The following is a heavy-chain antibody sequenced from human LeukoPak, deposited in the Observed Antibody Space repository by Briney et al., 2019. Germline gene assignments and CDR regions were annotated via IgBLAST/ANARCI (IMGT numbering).Heavy chain of an antibody. CDR3: ASTRYDFWSGSPYYFDY. J-gene: IGHJ4*02. D-gene: IGHD3-3*01. Sequence: SETLSLTCTVSGGSISSYYWSWIRQPPGKGLEWIGYIYYSGSTNYNPSLKSRVTISVDTSKNQFSLKLSSVTAADTAVYYCASTRYDFWSGSPYYFDYWGQGTLVTVSS. V-gene: IGHV4-59*01. CDR1: GGSISSYY. CDR2: IYYSGST.